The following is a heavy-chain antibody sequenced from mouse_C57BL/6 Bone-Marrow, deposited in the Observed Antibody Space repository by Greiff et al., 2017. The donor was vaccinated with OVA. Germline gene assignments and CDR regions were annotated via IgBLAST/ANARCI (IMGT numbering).Heavy chain of an antibody. V-gene: IGHV14-3*01. Sequence: VQLKQSVAELVRPGASVKLSCTASGFNIKNTYMHWVKQRPEQGLEWIGRIDPANGNTKYAPKFQGKATITADTSSNTAYLQLSSLTSEDTAIYYCALHYYYGSSYDYFDYWGQGTTLTVSS. CDR1: GFNIKNTY. J-gene: IGHJ2*01. CDR2: IDPANGNT. CDR3: ALHYYYGSSYDYFDY. D-gene: IGHD1-1*01.